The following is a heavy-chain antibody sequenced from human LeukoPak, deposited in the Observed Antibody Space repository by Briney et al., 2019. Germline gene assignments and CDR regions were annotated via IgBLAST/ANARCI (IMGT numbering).Heavy chain of an antibody. J-gene: IGHJ6*03. CDR3: ARQSAIFALHYYYMDV. Sequence: SETLSLTCTASGGSISSSSYYWGWIRQPPGKGLEWIGSIYYSGSTYYNPSLKSRVTISVDTSKNQFSLKLSSVTAADTAVYYCARQSAIFALHYYYMDVWGKGTTVTVSS. V-gene: IGHV4-39*01. D-gene: IGHD3-3*01. CDR1: GGSISSSSYY. CDR2: IYYSGST.